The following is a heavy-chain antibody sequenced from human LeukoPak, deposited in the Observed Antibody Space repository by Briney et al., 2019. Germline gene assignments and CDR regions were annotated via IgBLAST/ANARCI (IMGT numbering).Heavy chain of an antibody. CDR3: ARRPSVGYEILTGYVDY. CDR1: GFTFSSYS. D-gene: IGHD3-9*01. J-gene: IGHJ4*02. CDR2: ISSSSSYI. V-gene: IGHV3-21*01. Sequence: PGGSLRLSCAASGFTFSSYSMNWVRQAPGKGLEWVSSISSSSSYIYYADSVKGRFTISRDNAKNSLYLQMNSLRAEDTAVYYCARRPSVGYEILTGYVDYWGQGTLVTVSS.